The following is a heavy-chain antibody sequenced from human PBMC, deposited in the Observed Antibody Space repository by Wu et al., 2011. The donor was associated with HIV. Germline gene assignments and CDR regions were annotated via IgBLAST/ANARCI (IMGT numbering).Heavy chain of an antibody. CDR3: VRLTYSDTSSSTASGYFQY. Sequence: VQLVQSGAEVKKTGEYLKISCKTSGYTFTKFWIGWVRQMPGKGLELMGIIYPGDSDTKYSPSFEGQVTISADKSITTAYLQWTSLKASDSAMFYCVRLTYSDTSSSTASGYFQYWGQGTLVTVSS. CDR2: IYPGDSDT. J-gene: IGHJ1*01. D-gene: IGHD3-22*01. CDR1: GYTFTKFW. V-gene: IGHV5-51*03.